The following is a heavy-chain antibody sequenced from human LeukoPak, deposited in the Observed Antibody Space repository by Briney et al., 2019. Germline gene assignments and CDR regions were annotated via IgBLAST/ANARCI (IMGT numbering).Heavy chain of an antibody. V-gene: IGHV1-8*01. J-gene: IGHJ4*02. CDR1: GYTFTSYD. Sequence: GASVKVSCKASGYTFTSYDINWVRQATGQGLEWMGWMNPNSGNTGYAQKFQGRVTMTRNTSISTAYMELSSLRSEDTAVYYCARGRVGYYYDSSGYLPPDYWGQGTLVTVSS. CDR2: MNPNSGNT. CDR3: ARGRVGYYYDSSGYLPPDY. D-gene: IGHD3-22*01.